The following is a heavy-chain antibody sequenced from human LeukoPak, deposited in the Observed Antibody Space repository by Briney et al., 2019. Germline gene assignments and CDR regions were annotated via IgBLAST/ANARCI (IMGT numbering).Heavy chain of an antibody. Sequence: GGSLRLSCAASGFTFSSYGTHWVRQAPGKGLEWVSAISGSGGSTYYADSVKGRFTISRDNSKNTLYLQMNSLRAEDTAVYYCAKVIEVTMIVVVITTGPFDIWGQGTMVTVSS. CDR1: GFTFSSYG. CDR3: AKVIEVTMIVVVITTGPFDI. J-gene: IGHJ3*02. V-gene: IGHV3-23*01. CDR2: ISGSGGST. D-gene: IGHD3-22*01.